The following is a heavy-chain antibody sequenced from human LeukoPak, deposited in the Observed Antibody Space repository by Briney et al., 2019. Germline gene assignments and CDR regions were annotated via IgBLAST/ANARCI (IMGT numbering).Heavy chain of an antibody. CDR3: ARGSRYCTNGVCYLERYYYYYGMDV. Sequence: SETLSLTCAVYGGSFSGYYWSWIRQPPGKGLEWIGEINHSGSTNYNPSLESRVTISVDTSKNQFSLKLSSVTAADTAVYYCARGSRYCTNGVCYLERYYYYYGMDVRGQGTTVTVSS. V-gene: IGHV4-34*01. J-gene: IGHJ6*02. CDR1: GGSFSGYY. D-gene: IGHD2-8*01. CDR2: INHSGST.